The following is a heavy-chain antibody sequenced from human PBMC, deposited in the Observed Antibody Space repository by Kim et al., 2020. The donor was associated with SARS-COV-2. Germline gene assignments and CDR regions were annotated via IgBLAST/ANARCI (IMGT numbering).Heavy chain of an antibody. CDR3: ARSSYDSSGSNPHFDY. D-gene: IGHD3-22*01. Sequence: GGSLRLSCTASGSTLGSYAMHWVRQAPGKGLEWVAVIWPDGSYKNYADFVKGRFTISRDNSKNTVYLQVNSLRAEDTAVFYCARSSYDSSGSNPHFDYWCQGTLVTVSS. J-gene: IGHJ4*02. V-gene: IGHV3-33*01. CDR1: GSTLGSYA. CDR2: IWPDGSYK.